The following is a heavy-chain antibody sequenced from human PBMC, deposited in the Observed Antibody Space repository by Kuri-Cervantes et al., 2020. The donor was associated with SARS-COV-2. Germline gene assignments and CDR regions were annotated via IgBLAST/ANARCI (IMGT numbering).Heavy chain of an antibody. Sequence: SETLSLTCTVSGCSISSGYYWGWIRQPPGKGLEWIGSIYHSGSTYYNPSLKSRVTISVDTSKNQFSLKLSSVTAADTAVYYCARDRSGIAAAGILFNYWGQGTLVTVSS. CDR2: IYHSGST. D-gene: IGHD6-13*01. CDR3: ARDRSGIAAAGILFNY. V-gene: IGHV4-38-2*02. CDR1: GCSISSGYY. J-gene: IGHJ4*02.